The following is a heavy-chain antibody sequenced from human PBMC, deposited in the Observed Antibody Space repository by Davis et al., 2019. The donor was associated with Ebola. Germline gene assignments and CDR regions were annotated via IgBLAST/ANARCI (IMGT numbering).Heavy chain of an antibody. D-gene: IGHD1-14*01. V-gene: IGHV3-23*01. CDR3: ARYGEGKVLDY. CDR1: GLIFTTYS. J-gene: IGHJ4*02. CDR2: IGSSGTTV. Sequence: GESLKISCAASGLIFTTYSLDWVRRAPGKGLEWVSAIGSSGTTVDYADSVRGRFTISRDNSKNMLYLQMNSLRAEDTAVYYCARYGEGKVLDYWGQGTLVTVSS.